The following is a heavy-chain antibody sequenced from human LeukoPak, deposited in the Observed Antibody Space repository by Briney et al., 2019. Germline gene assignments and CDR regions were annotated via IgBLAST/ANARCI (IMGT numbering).Heavy chain of an antibody. J-gene: IGHJ4*02. D-gene: IGHD2/OR15-2a*01. CDR3: ARDNSYDVLSTFDY. CDR1: GFSFSSYW. CDR2: IKRDGSER. Sequence: GGSLRLSCAASGFSFSSYWMSWVRQAPGKGLEWVANIKRDGSERFYVDSVKGRFTISRDNAKKLLYMQMNSLRAEDTAVYHCARDNSYDVLSTFDYWGQGSLVTVSS. V-gene: IGHV3-7*01.